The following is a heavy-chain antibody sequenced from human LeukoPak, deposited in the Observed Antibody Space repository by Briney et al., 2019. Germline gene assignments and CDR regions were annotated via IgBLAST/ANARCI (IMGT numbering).Heavy chain of an antibody. CDR2: ISYDGSNK. CDR3: ASQDGLSWSGYYFGDY. V-gene: IGHV3-30*03. Sequence: PGGSLRLSCAASGFTFSSYGMHWVRQATGKGLEWVAVISYDGSNKHYADSVKGRFTISRDNSKNTLYLQMNSLRAEDTAVYYCASQDGLSWSGYYFGDYWGQGTLVTVSS. J-gene: IGHJ4*02. CDR1: GFTFSSYG. D-gene: IGHD3-3*01.